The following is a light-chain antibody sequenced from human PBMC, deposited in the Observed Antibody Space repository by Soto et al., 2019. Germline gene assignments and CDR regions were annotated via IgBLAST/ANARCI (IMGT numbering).Light chain of an antibody. V-gene: IGKV3-11*01. CDR3: QQCRNWPIT. CDR2: AAS. CDR1: QNLSSY. Sequence: EIVLTQSPATLSLSPGERATLSCRASQNLSSYLGWYQQKPGQAPKLLIYAASSRTTGIPARFSGSGSGTDFTITISSLEPEDFATYYCQQCRNWPITFGQGTRLEIK. J-gene: IGKJ5*01.